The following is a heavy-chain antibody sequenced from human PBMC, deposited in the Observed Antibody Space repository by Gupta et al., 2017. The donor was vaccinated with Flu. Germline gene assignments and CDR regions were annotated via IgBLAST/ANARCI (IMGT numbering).Heavy chain of an antibody. J-gene: IGHJ4*02. Sequence: QVQLVQSGAEVKKPGSSVKVSCKASGATFSSYAISWVRQAPGQGLEWMGGIIPIFGTANYAQKFQGRVTITADKSTSTAYMELSSLRSEDTAVYYCARDSGARYCSGGSCYSCDYWGQGTLVTVSS. V-gene: IGHV1-69*06. D-gene: IGHD2-15*01. CDR1: GATFSSYA. CDR3: ARDSGARYCSGGSCYSCDY. CDR2: IIPIFGTA.